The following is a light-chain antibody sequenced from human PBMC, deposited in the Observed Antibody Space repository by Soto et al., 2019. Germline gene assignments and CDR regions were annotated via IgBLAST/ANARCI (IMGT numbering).Light chain of an antibody. CDR1: QSVTSNY. J-gene: IGKJ5*01. V-gene: IGKV3D-20*02. CDR2: GAS. CDR3: QQRHMWPIT. Sequence: EIVLTQSPGTLSLSPGERATLSCRASQSVTSNYLAWYQQKPGQAPRLLISGASSRATGIPDRFSGSGSGTDFTLTISSLEPEDSAVYYCQQRHMWPITFGQGTRLEIK.